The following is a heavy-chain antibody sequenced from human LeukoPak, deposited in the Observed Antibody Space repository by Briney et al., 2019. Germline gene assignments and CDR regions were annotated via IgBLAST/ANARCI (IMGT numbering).Heavy chain of an antibody. CDR1: GSSISSYY. CDR3: ARGRYVLRYFDWSTPDYFDY. Sequence: KPSETLSLTCTVSGSSISSYYWSWIRQPAGKGLEWIGRIYTSGSTNYNPSLKSRVTMSVDTSKNQFSLKLSSVTAADTAVYYCARGRYVLRYFDWSTPDYFDYWGQGTLVTVSS. D-gene: IGHD3-9*01. J-gene: IGHJ4*02. V-gene: IGHV4-4*07. CDR2: IYTSGST.